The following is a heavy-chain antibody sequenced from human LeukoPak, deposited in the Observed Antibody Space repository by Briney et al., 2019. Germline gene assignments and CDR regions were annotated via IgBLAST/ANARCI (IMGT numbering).Heavy chain of an antibody. Sequence: SWGTLSLTCTVSGGSISSYYWSWVRQPPGKGLEWIGFINYSGRTTYNPSLKSGRTISLDTSNNQLSLRLSYVPDADAAVYYCARGGYCSGSSCFPFDYWGQGALVTVSS. V-gene: IGHV4-59*01. J-gene: IGHJ4*02. D-gene: IGHD2-15*01. CDR2: INYSGRT. CDR1: GGSISSYY. CDR3: ARGGYCSGSSCFPFDY.